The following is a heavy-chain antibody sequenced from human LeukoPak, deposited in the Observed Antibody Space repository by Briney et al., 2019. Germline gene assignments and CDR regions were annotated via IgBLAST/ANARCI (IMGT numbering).Heavy chain of an antibody. D-gene: IGHD6-19*01. CDR2: IKQDGSEK. J-gene: IGHJ4*02. CDR3: ARGVGSGWYYYFDY. Sequence: GGSLRPSCAASGFTFSSYWMSWVRQAPGKGLEWVANIKQDGSEKYYVDSVKGRFTISRDNAKNSLYLQMNSLRAEDTAVYYCARGVGSGWYYYFDYWGQGTLVTVSS. CDR1: GFTFSSYW. V-gene: IGHV3-7*01.